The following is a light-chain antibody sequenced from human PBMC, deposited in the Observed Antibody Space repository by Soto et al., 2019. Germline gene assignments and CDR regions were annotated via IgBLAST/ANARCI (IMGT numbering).Light chain of an antibody. CDR3: CAYTARTTLGCV. V-gene: IGLV2-14*03. J-gene: IGLJ3*02. CDR1: STDIGGYNH. CDR2: NDD. Sequence: QSALTQPTSVSGSPGQSITISCTGVSTDIGGYNHVSWYQQHPGKAPRLIIYNDDNPPLGVSNRSSCAQSGDTASLSISGRQAEDEAQYYCCAYTARTTLGCVFGGGTKLTVL.